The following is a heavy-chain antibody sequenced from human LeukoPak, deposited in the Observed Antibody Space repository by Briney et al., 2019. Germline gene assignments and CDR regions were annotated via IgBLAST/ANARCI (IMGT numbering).Heavy chain of an antibody. Sequence: ASVTVSCKASGCTFSSYAISWVRQAPGQGLEWMGGIIPIFGRANYAQKFQGRVTITADESTSTAYMELSSLRSEDTAVYYCSGDCSGGSCPPGYYGMDVWGKGTTVTVSS. J-gene: IGHJ6*04. CDR1: GCTFSSYA. CDR2: IIPIFGRA. CDR3: SGDCSGGSCPPGYYGMDV. D-gene: IGHD2-15*01. V-gene: IGHV1-69*01.